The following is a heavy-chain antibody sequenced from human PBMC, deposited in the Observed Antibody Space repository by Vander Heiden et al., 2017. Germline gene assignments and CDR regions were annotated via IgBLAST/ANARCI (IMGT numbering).Heavy chain of an antibody. CDR1: GFTFDDYA. CDR2: ISWNSGSI. D-gene: IGHD3-16*02. J-gene: IGHJ4*02. CDR3: AKDIHLGELSLFDY. V-gene: IGHV3-9*01. Sequence: EVQLVESGGGLVQPGRSLSLSCAASGFTFDDYAMHWVRQAPGKGLEWVSGISWNSGSIGYADSVKGRFTISRDNAKNSLYLQMNSLRAEDTALYYCAKDIHLGELSLFDYWGQGTLVTVSS.